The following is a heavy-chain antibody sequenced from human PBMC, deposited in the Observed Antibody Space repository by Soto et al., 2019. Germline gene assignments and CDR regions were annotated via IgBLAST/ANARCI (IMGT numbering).Heavy chain of an antibody. J-gene: IGHJ5*01. CDR3: AREGDARWLDS. Sequence: EVQLVESGGDLVQPGGSARLSCAASGFSVSGWYMDWVRQAPGKGLEWVARLKDRSQYYATEYAASVKGRFTVSRHPSQNSIFLQMNSLKIEDTAVYYCAREGDARWLDSWGQGTLVTVS. CDR2: LKDRSQYYAT. V-gene: IGHV3-72*01. CDR1: GFSVSGWY. D-gene: IGHD1-26*01.